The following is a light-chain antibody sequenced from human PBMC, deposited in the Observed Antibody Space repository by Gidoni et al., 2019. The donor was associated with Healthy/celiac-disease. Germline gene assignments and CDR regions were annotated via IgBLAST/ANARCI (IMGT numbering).Light chain of an antibody. J-gene: IGLJ3*02. V-gene: IGLV2-14*01. Sequence: QSALTQPASVSGSPGQSITISCTGTSSYVGGYNSVSWYQQNPCKAPKLMLYYVINRPSGVSIRFSGSKSVNSASLTISGLQVEDVADYYCSSYTSSTTWVFGGGTKLTVL. CDR3: SSYTSSTTWV. CDR1: SSYVGGYNS. CDR2: YVI.